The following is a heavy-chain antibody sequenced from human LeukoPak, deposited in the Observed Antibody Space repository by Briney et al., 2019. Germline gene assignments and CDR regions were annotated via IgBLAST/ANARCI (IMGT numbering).Heavy chain of an antibody. CDR1: GFTFSGYE. V-gene: IGHV3-48*03. CDR3: ARESPHCSGVSCFFDY. D-gene: IGHD2-15*01. Sequence: GGSLRLSCAASGFTFSGYEMNWVRQAPGKGLEWVSYITSSGRTRYYADSVKGRFTLSRDNAKNSLYLQMKSLRAEDTAIYYCARESPHCSGVSCFFDYWGQGTLVTVSS. J-gene: IGHJ4*02. CDR2: ITSSGRTR.